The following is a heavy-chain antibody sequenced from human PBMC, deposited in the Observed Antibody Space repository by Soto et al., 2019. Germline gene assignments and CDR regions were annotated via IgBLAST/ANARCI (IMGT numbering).Heavy chain of an antibody. CDR2: ISGSGGST. V-gene: IGHV3-23*01. CDR3: GIPTTVIYVDY. CDR1: GFTLSSYV. Sequence: EMQLLESGGGLVQPGGSLRLSCAASGFTLSSYVMSWVRQAPGKGLEWVSAISGSGGSTYYADSVKGRFTISRDNSKNTLYLQMNSLRAEDTAVYYCGIPTTVIYVDYWGQGTLVTVSS. D-gene: IGHD4-17*01. J-gene: IGHJ4*02.